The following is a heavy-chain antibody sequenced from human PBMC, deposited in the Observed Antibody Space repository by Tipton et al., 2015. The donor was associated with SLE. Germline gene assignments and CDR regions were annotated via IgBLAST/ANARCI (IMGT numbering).Heavy chain of an antibody. J-gene: IGHJ4*02. CDR3: ARGALTMVQGAGGYFDY. V-gene: IGHV4-39*07. Sequence: TLSLTCTVSGGSISSSSYHWGWIRQPPGKGLEWIGSIYYSGSTYYNPSLKSRVTISVDTSKNQFSLKLSSVTAADTAVYYCARGALTMVQGAGGYFDYWGQGTLVTVSS. CDR2: IYYSGST. CDR1: GGSISSSSYH. D-gene: IGHD3-10*01.